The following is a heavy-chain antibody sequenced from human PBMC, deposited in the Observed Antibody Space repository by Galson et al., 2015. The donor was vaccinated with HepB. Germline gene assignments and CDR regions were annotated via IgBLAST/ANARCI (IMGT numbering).Heavy chain of an antibody. CDR3: ARTAAPYYYYFGVDV. D-gene: IGHD6-25*01. J-gene: IGHJ6*02. CDR1: GFTFSTYA. V-gene: IGHV3-30*04. Sequence: SLRLSCAASGFTFSTYAIHWVRQAPGKGLEWVAVISYDGGNEYYADSLEGRFTISRDNSKNTLYLQMNSLRADDTALYYCARTAAPYYYYFGVDVWGPGTTVIVSS. CDR2: ISYDGGNE.